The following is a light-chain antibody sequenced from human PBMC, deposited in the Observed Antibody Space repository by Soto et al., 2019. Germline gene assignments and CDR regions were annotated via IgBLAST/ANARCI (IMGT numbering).Light chain of an antibody. CDR3: QQRNSWPLT. V-gene: IGKV3-11*01. CDR1: QSARSF. CDR2: DGF. J-gene: IGKJ4*01. Sequence: EIVLTQSPAALSLSPGDRATLSCTAGQSARSFLAWYQQKPGQAPRLLIYDGFNRATGIPVRFSASGSGTDFTLPISSLEPEDFAVYYCQQRNSWPLTFGGGTKLEMK.